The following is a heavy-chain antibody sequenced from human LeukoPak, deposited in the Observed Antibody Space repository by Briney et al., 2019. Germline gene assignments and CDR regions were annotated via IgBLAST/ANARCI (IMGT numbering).Heavy chain of an antibody. J-gene: IGHJ4*02. CDR1: GYTFTSYY. Sequence: ASVKVSCKASGYTFTSYYMHWVRQAPGQGLEWMGIINPSGGSTSYAQKVQGRVTRTRDTSPSTVYIELSSLRSEDTAVYYCARGYPSLYYDSSGYGDYWGQGTLVTVSS. D-gene: IGHD3-22*01. CDR3: ARGYPSLYYDSSGYGDY. CDR2: INPSGGST. V-gene: IGHV1-46*01.